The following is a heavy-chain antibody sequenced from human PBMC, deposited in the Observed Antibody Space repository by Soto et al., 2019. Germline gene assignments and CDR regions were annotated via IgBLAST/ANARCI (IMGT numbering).Heavy chain of an antibody. V-gene: IGHV1-18*01. J-gene: IGHJ4*02. CDR2: ISTYNGNT. CDR1: GYTFTSYG. Sequence: QVQLVQSGAEVKKPGASVRLSCKASGYTFTSYGITWVRQAPGQGLEWMGWISTYNGNTNYAQKLQGRVTTTTYTSTSTAYMELRSLRSDDTAVYYCARTDSRPQDFDYWGQGTLVTVSS. D-gene: IGHD6-13*01. CDR3: ARTDSRPQDFDY.